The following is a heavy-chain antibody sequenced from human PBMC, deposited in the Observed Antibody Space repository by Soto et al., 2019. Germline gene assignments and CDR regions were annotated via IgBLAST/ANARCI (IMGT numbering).Heavy chain of an antibody. D-gene: IGHD3-10*01. J-gene: IGHJ5*02. CDR1: GGSISSYY. CDR2: IYYSGST. V-gene: IGHV4-59*01. CDR3: ARASMVRGVIRWGWFDP. Sequence: QVQLQESGPGLVKPSETLSLTCTVSGGSISSYYWSWIRQPPGKGLEWIGYIYYSGSTNYNPSLKSRVTISVDTSKNQFSLKLSSVTAADTAVYYCARASMVRGVIRWGWFDPWGQGTLVTVSS.